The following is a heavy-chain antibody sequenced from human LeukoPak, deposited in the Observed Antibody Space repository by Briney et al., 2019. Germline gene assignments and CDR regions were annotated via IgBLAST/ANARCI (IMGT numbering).Heavy chain of an antibody. J-gene: IGHJ4*02. V-gene: IGHV3-48*01. CDR1: GFTFSSYA. Sequence: PGGSLRLSCAVSGFTFSSYAMSWVRQAPGKGLECVSYITSSSSTIHYADSVKGRFTISRDNAKKSLYLQMNSLRAEDTAVYYCARVWDGYSGEDYWGQGTLVTVSS. D-gene: IGHD5-18*01. CDR2: ITSSSSTI. CDR3: ARVWDGYSGEDY.